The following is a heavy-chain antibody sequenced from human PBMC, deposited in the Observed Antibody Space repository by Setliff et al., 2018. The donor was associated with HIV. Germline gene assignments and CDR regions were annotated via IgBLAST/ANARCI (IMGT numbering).Heavy chain of an antibody. V-gene: IGHV3-72*01. CDR1: GFIFSDHL. J-gene: IGHJ3*02. D-gene: IGHD3-10*01. CDR3: SRVATGSGPDAFDI. CDR2: IRRKAQSYTT. Sequence: PGGSLRLSCTASGFIFSDHLMDWVRQAPGKGLEWIARIRRKAQSYTTEYAASVGGRFTISRDDSNDSLYLQMNSLKTEDTALYYCSRVATGSGPDAFDIWGQGAVVTVSS.